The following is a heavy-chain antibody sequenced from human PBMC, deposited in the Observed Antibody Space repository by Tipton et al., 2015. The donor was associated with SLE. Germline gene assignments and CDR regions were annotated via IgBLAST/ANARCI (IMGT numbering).Heavy chain of an antibody. CDR2: IFNTGST. J-gene: IGHJ4*02. D-gene: IGHD6-19*01. CDR1: GDSISSGLHY. V-gene: IGHV4-39*01. CDR3: ARGRLVFPFDY. Sequence: TLSLTCSVSGDSISSGLHYWAWIRQPPGQGLEWIATIFNTGSTYYNPSLQSRVTISVDRSKNQFSLSLRSVAAADTAVYFCARGRLVFPFDYWGQGTQVTVSS.